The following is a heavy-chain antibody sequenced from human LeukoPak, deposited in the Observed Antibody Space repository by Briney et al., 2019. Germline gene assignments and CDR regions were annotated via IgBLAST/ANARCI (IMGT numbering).Heavy chain of an antibody. CDR3: AGTMVRGAPRLFY. J-gene: IGHJ4*02. CDR1: GGSISSSSYY. Sequence: SETLSLTCTVSGGSISSSSYYWGWIRQPPGKGLEWIGSIYYSGSTYYNPSLKSRVTISVDTSKNQFSLKLSSVTAADTAVYYCAGTMVRGAPRLFYWGQGTLVTVSS. V-gene: IGHV4-39*01. CDR2: IYYSGST. D-gene: IGHD3-10*01.